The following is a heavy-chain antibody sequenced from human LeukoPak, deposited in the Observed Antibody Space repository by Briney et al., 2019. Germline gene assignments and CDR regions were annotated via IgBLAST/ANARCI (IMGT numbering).Heavy chain of an antibody. J-gene: IGHJ5*02. D-gene: IGHD3-10*01. CDR2: ISSSGSTI. Sequence: PGGSLRLSCAASGFTFSDYYMSWIRQAPGKGLERVSDISSSGSTIYYADSVKGRFTISRDNAKNSLYLQMNSLRAEDTAVYYCARDRIRGAPVNWFDPWGQGTLVTVSS. CDR1: GFTFSDYY. V-gene: IGHV3-11*01. CDR3: ARDRIRGAPVNWFDP.